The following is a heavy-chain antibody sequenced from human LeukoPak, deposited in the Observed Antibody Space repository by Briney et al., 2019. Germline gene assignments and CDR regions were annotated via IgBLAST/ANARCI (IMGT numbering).Heavy chain of an antibody. V-gene: IGHV1-18*01. J-gene: IGHJ2*01. Sequence: ASVKVSCRASGYTFTNHGITWVRQAPGQGLEWMGWVSAYNGDTKYAQKFQGRVTMTTETSTSTAYMELWSLRSDDTAVYYCARDPSNTSGRFWYLDVWGRGTLVTVSA. CDR3: ARDPSNTSGRFWYLDV. CDR2: VSAYNGDT. D-gene: IGHD6-19*01. CDR1: GYTFTNHG.